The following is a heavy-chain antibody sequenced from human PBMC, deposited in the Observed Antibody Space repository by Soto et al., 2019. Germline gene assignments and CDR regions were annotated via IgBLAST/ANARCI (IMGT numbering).Heavy chain of an antibody. D-gene: IGHD3-16*02. CDR3: ARAIWGSYRYYDY. V-gene: IGHV1-3*01. J-gene: IGHJ4*02. Sequence: KFQGRVTITRDTSASTAYMELSSPRSEDTAVYYCARAIWGSYRYYDYWGQGTLVTVSS.